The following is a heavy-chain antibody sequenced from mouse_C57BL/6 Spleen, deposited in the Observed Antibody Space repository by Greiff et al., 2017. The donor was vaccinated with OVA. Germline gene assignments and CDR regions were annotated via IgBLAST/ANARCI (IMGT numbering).Heavy chain of an antibody. CDR1: GYTFTSYG. CDR2: IYPRSGNT. V-gene: IGHV1-81*01. CDR3: ASHYYSSYYFDY. Sequence: VQLQQSGAELARPGASVKLSCKASGYTFTSYGISWVKQRTGQGLEWIGEIYPRSGNTYYNEKFKGKATLTADKSSSTAYMELRSLTSEDSSVYFCASHYYSSYYFDYWGKGTTLTVSS. D-gene: IGHD1-1*01. J-gene: IGHJ2*01.